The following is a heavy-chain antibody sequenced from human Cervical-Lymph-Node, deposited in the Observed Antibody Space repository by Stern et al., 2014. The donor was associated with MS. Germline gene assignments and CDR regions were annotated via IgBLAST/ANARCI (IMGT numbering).Heavy chain of an antibody. V-gene: IGHV3-7*01. Sequence: VQLVESGGGLVQPGGSQRLSCVASGSTFSTSWMSWVPQAPGKGLEWVANIKRDGSETYYLASVKGRFTISRDNAKSSLYLEMNSLRAEDTAVYYCTRFLQSGWSDLFDSWGRGTLVTVSS. CDR1: GSTFSTSW. J-gene: IGHJ5*01. CDR2: IKRDGSET. D-gene: IGHD6-19*01. CDR3: TRFLQSGWSDLFDS.